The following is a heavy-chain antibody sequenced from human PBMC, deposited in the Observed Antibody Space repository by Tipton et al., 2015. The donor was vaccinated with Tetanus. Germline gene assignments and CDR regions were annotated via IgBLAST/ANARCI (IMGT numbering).Heavy chain of an antibody. D-gene: IGHD6-13*01. J-gene: IGHJ4*02. Sequence: LRLSCSVSGAFSSSYYWGWIRQAPGKGLEWIGYIFYSGSTNYNPSVKSRVTISVDTSKNQFSLKLSSVTAADTAVYYCARAGGGSWGNFDYWGQGTLVTVSS. CDR1: GAFSSSYY. V-gene: IGHV4-59*01. CDR2: IFYSGST. CDR3: ARAGGGSWGNFDY.